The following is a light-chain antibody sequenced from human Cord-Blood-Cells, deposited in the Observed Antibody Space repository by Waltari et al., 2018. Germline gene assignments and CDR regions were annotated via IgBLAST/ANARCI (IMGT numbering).Light chain of an antibody. CDR2: RNN. V-gene: IGLV1-47*01. J-gene: IGLJ3*02. CDR3: AAWDDSLSGV. Sequence: QSVLTQPPSASGTPGQRVTISCSGSSSNIGSNYVYWYQQLPGTAPKLLIHRNNQRPSGVPDRFSGSKSGTSVSLAISGLRSEDEADYYCAAWDDSLSGVFGGGTKLTVL. CDR1: SSNIGSNY.